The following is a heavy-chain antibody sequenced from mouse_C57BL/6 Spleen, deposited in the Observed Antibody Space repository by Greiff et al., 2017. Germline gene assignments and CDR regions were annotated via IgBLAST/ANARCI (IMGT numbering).Heavy chain of an antibody. J-gene: IGHJ2*01. CDR2: IDPANGNT. Sequence: VQLQQSVAELVRPGASVKLSCTASGFNIKNTYMPWVKQRPEQGLEWIGRIDPANGNTKYAPKFQGKATITADTSSNTAYLQLSSLTSEDTAIYYCASFITTVVYFDYWGQGTTLTVSS. CDR1: GFNIKNTY. CDR3: ASFITTVVYFDY. V-gene: IGHV14-3*01. D-gene: IGHD1-1*01.